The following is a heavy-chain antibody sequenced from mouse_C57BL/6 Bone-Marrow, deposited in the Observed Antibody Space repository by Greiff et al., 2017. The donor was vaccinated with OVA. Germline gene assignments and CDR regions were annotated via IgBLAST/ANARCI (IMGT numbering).Heavy chain of an antibody. Sequence: ESGPGLVKPSQSLSLTCSVTGYSITSGYYWNWIRQFPGNKLEWMGYISYDGSNNYNPSLKNRISITRDTSKNQFFLKLNSVTTEDTATYYCARDGGYGYWYYFDYWGQGTTLTVSS. D-gene: IGHD2-2*01. J-gene: IGHJ2*01. CDR1: GYSITSGYY. CDR3: ARDGGYGYWYYFDY. V-gene: IGHV3-6*01. CDR2: ISYDGSN.